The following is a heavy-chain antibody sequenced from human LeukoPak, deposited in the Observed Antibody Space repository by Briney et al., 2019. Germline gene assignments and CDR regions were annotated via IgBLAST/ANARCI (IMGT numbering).Heavy chain of an antibody. D-gene: IGHD3-22*01. CDR2: IYYSGST. CDR1: GGSISSYY. Sequence: SETLSLPCPVSGGSISSYYWGWVRQPPGKGLEWIGYIYYSGSTNYNPSLKSRVTISVDTSKNQFSLKLSSVTAADTAVYYCARQVVGDAFDIWGQGTMVTVSS. CDR3: ARQVVGDAFDI. J-gene: IGHJ3*02. V-gene: IGHV4-59*01.